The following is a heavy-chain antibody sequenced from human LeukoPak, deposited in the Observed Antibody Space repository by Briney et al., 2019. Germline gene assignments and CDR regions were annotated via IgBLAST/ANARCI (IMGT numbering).Heavy chain of an antibody. CDR3: AKDHGSDY. CDR1: GFTFSSYG. D-gene: IGHD5-24*01. V-gene: IGHV3-30*18. Sequence: GRSLRLSCAASGFTFSSYGMHWVRQAPGKGLEWVAVISYDGSNKHYADSVKGRFTISRDNSKNTLYLQMNSLRAEDTAVYYCAKDHGSDYWGQGTLVTVSS. CDR2: ISYDGSNK. J-gene: IGHJ4*02.